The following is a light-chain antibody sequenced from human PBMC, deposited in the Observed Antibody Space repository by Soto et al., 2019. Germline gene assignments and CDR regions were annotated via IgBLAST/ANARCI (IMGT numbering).Light chain of an antibody. CDR2: DVS. CDR1: SSDIGAYNY. CDR3: CSYTSATTYV. V-gene: IGLV2-14*03. J-gene: IGLJ1*01. Sequence: QSALTQPASVSGSPGQSITIPCTGSSSDIGAYNYVSWYQQHHPGEAPKVIIYDVSHRPAGASNRFSGSKSGNTASLTISGLQTEFEADYFCCSYTSATTYVFGTGTNVTVL.